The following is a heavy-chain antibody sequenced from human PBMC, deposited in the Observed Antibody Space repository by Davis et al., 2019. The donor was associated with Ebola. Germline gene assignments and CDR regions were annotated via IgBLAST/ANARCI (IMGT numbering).Heavy chain of an antibody. V-gene: IGHV4-4*02. CDR1: GGSISSSNW. Sequence: MPSETLSLTCAASGGSISSSNWWSWVRQPPGKGLEWLGEIYHGGSTNYNPSLKSRVTMSIDKSKNQFSLNLSSVTAADTAIYYCARSHSDWLLPFDYWGQGTLATVSS. D-gene: IGHD3-9*01. CDR3: ARSHSDWLLPFDY. J-gene: IGHJ4*02. CDR2: IYHGGST.